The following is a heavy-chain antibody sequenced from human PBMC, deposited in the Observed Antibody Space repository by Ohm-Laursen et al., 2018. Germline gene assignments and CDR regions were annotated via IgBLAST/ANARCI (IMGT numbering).Heavy chain of an antibody. CDR1: GYTFTNYD. Sequence: SVKVSCKASGYTFTNYDINWVRQATGQGLEWMGWMNPNSGNTGYAQKFQGRVTMTRNTSISTAYMELSSLRSEDTAVYYCARRIDSYDFWSGYRDVWGQGTTVTVSS. D-gene: IGHD3-3*01. V-gene: IGHV1-8*01. CDR3: ARRIDSYDFWSGYRDV. CDR2: MNPNSGNT. J-gene: IGHJ6*02.